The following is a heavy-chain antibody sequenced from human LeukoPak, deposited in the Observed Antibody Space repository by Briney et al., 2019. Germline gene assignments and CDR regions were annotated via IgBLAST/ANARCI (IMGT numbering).Heavy chain of an antibody. CDR3: ARDLGVDY. CDR2: IIPIFGTA. CDR1: GGTFSSYA. V-gene: IGHV1-69*05. J-gene: IGHJ4*02. Sequence: VASVKVSCKASGGTFSSYAISWVRQAPGQGLEWMGGIIPIFGTANYAQKLQGRVTMTTDTSTSTAYMELRSLRSDDTAVYYCARDLGVDYWGQGTLVTVSS.